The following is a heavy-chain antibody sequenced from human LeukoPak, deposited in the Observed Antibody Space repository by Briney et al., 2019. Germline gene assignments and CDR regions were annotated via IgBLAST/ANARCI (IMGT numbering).Heavy chain of an antibody. D-gene: IGHD3-10*01. CDR3: AKEIWSLDY. Sequence: GGSLRLSCEASGITFNIYWMHWVRQAPGRGLVWVSRISPDGTHTDYADSVKGRFTISRDNSKNALYLQMNSLRAEDTAVYYCAKEIWSLDYWGQGTLVTVSS. V-gene: IGHV3-74*01. CDR2: ISPDGTHT. CDR1: GITFNIYW. J-gene: IGHJ4*02.